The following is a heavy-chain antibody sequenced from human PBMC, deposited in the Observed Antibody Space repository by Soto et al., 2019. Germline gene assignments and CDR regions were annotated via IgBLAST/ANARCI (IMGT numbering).Heavy chain of an antibody. Sequence: SETLSLTCTVSGGSISNYYWSWIRQPPGKGLEWIGYIYYSGSTYYNPSLKSRVTISVDTSKNQFSLKPSSVTAADTAVYYCARARCSGGSCYSSWFDPLGQGTLVTVSS. J-gene: IGHJ5*02. CDR2: IYYSGST. CDR3: ARARCSGGSCYSSWFDP. V-gene: IGHV4-30-4*01. CDR1: GGSISNYY. D-gene: IGHD2-15*01.